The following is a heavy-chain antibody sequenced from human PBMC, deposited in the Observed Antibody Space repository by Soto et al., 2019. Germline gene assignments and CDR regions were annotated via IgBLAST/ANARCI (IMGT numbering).Heavy chain of an antibody. V-gene: IGHV4-59*01. J-gene: IGHJ4*02. CDR1: GFSLSSYD. CDR3: ARCDMVASHFAY. D-gene: IGHD5-12*01. CDR2: IYYRGTT. Sequence: LTLTCPFSGFSLSSYDLNLIRQAPGKGLEWIGNIYYRGTTNYNPTLKRRVTISVDTSKNQLSLRLSCVTAADTAVYYCARCDMVASHFAYWGQGNLVTFS.